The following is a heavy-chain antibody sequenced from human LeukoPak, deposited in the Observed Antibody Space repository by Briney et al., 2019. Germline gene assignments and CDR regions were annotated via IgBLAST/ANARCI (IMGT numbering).Heavy chain of an antibody. V-gene: IGHV4-34*01. J-gene: IGHJ4*02. Sequence: SETLSLTCAVYGGSFSGYYWSWIRQPPGKGLEWIGEINHSGSTNYNPSLKSRVTISVDTSKNQFSLKLSSVTAADTAVYYCARMGTGYSYGYRLGYWGQGTLVTVSS. CDR1: GGSFSGYY. CDR3: ARMGTGYSYGYRLGY. D-gene: IGHD5-18*01. CDR2: INHSGST.